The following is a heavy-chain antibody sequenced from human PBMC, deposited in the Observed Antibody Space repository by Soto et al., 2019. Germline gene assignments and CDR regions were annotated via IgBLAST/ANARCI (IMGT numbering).Heavy chain of an antibody. J-gene: IGHJ4*02. CDR3: AKGHDIVVVTTVDY. D-gene: IGHD2-15*01. CDR1: GFTFNNYV. Sequence: PGGSLRLSCAASGFTFNNYVMSWVRQAPGKGLEWVSGISSTGGGTYYADPVKGRFTISRDNSKNTLYLQMNNLRAGGTALYYCAKGHDIVVVTTVDYRGQRPLVSVST. V-gene: IGHV3-23*01. CDR2: ISSTGGGT.